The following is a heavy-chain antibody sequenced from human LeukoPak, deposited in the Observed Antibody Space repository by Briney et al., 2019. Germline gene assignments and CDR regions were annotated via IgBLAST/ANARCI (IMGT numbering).Heavy chain of an antibody. J-gene: IGHJ4*02. CDR3: ARPPLYGGSYFDY. CDR1: GYTFTSYA. CDR2: INAGNGNT. D-gene: IGHD4-23*01. Sequence: ASVKVSCKASGYTFTSYAMHWVRQAPGQRLEWMGWINAGNGNTKYSQKFQGRVTITRDTSASTAYMELSSLRSEDTAVYYCARPPLYGGSYFDYWGQGTLVTVSS. V-gene: IGHV1-3*01.